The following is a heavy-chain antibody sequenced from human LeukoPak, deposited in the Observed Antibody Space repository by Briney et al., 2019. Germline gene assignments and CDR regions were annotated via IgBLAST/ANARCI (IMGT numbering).Heavy chain of an antibody. CDR3: ARGVTARDSYDV. D-gene: IGHD2-21*02. J-gene: IGHJ3*01. V-gene: IGHV1-18*01. CDR2: ISTYDVDT. Sequence: ASVKVSCKPSGYTFTDFGVSWVRQAPGKGLEWMGWISTYDVDTKYAQNFQGRVTMTTDTSTSTAYMDLRSLRSDDTAVYYCARGVTARDSYDVWGQGTLVIVSS. CDR1: GYTFTDFG.